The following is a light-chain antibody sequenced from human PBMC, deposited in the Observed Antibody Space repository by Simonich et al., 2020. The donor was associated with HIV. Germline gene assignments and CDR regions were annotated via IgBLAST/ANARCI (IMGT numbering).Light chain of an antibody. V-gene: IGLV2-14*03. Sequence: QSALTQPASVSGSPGQSITISCTGTSRDVGGYNYVSWYQQHPGKAPKLIIFDVSNRPSGVSNRFSGSKSGSTASLTISGLQAEDEADYYCNSYTSSSPWVFGGGTKLTVL. CDR2: DVS. CDR1: SRDVGGYNY. J-gene: IGLJ3*02. CDR3: NSYTSSSPWV.